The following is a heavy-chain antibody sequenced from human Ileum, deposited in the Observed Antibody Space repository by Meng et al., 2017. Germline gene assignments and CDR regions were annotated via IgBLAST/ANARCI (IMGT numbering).Heavy chain of an antibody. D-gene: IGHD4-17*01. V-gene: IGHV4-34*01. CDR1: AGSSSGYY. Sequence: SETLSPTCAVYAGSSSGYYWSWIRQPPGKRLVWIGEINNSGSTNYNPSLMSRVAISVDTSKNQFSLKLSSVTAADTAVYYCARAQVYTVTTSPFGYWGQGTLVTVSS. J-gene: IGHJ4*02. CDR3: ARAQVYTVTTSPFGY. CDR2: INNSGST.